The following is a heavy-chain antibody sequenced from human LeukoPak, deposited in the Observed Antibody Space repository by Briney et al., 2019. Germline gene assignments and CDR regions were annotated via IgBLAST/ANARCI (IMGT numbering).Heavy chain of an antibody. J-gene: IGHJ4*02. Sequence: GESLKSSCKGSGYTFTNHWISWGRRMPGKGREWMGKIDPSDSYTNYSPSFQGHVTISADKSISTAYLQWSSLKASDTAMYYCARAPDSDSGYDYFDYWGQGTLVTVSS. CDR2: IDPSDSYT. D-gene: IGHD5-12*01. V-gene: IGHV5-10-1*01. CDR3: ARAPDSDSGYDYFDY. CDR1: GYTFTNHW.